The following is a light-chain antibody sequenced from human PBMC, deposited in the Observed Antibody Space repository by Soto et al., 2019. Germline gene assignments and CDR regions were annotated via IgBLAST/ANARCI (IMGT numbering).Light chain of an antibody. CDR3: SPYAFRSNV. CDR2: EVN. J-gene: IGLJ1*01. CDR1: SSDVGGYNY. V-gene: IGLV2-8*01. Sequence: QSALAQPPSASGSTGQSVAISCTGTSSDVGGYNYISWYQQHPGKAPKLMIYEVNKRPSGVPDRFSGSKSGNTATLTVSGLQAEDEAAYYCSPYAFRSNVFGTGTK.